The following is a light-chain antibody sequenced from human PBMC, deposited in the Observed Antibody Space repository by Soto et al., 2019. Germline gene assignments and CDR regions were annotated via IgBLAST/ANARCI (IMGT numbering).Light chain of an antibody. CDR1: QSVSSY. Sequence: EIVLTQSPATLSLSPGEIATLSCRASQSVSSYLAWYQQKPGQAPRLLIYDASNRATGIPARFSGSGSGTDFTVPISSLEPEDFSVYYCQQRGNWYSFGQGTKLQIK. J-gene: IGKJ2*01. V-gene: IGKV3-11*01. CDR2: DAS. CDR3: QQRGNWYS.